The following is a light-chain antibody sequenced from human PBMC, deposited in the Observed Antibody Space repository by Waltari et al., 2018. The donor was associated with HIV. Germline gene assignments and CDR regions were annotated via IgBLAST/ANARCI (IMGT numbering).Light chain of an antibody. CDR3: QQYYSTPYT. CDR1: PSVLYSSNNKNY. V-gene: IGKV4-1*01. Sequence: DIVMTQSLDSLAVSLGGRATINYKSSPSVLYSSNNKNYLAWYQQKPGQPPKLLIYWASTRESGVPDRFSGSGSGTDFTLTISSLQAEDVAVYYCQQYYSTPYTFGQGTKLEIK. CDR2: WAS. J-gene: IGKJ2*01.